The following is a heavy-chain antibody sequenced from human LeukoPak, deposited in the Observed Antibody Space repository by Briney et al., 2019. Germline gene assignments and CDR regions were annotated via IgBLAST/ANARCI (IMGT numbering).Heavy chain of an antibody. CDR1: GDSISSSSYY. CDR3: ARGRRLQLIWHNWFDP. D-gene: IGHD5-24*01. CDR2: VYNSGST. J-gene: IGHJ5*02. Sequence: SETLSLTCTVSGDSISSSSYYWGWIRQPPGKGLEYIGNVYNSGSTYYNPSLKSRVTISVDTSKNQFSLKLSSVTAADTAVYYCARGRRLQLIWHNWFDPWGQGTLVTVSS. V-gene: IGHV4-39*07.